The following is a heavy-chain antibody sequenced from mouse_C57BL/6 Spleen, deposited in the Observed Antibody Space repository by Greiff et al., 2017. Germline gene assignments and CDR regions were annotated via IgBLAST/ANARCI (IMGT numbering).Heavy chain of an antibody. J-gene: IGHJ2*01. CDR1: GYTFTSYW. D-gene: IGHD4-1*02. V-gene: IGHV1-69*01. CDR2: IDPSDSYT. Sequence: QVQLQQPGAELVMPGASVKLSCKASGYTFTSYWMHWVKQRPGQGLEWIGEIDPSDSYTNYNQKFKCKSTLTVDKSSSTAYMQLSSLTSEDSAVYYCARENATGFDYWGQGTTLTVSS. CDR3: ARENATGFDY.